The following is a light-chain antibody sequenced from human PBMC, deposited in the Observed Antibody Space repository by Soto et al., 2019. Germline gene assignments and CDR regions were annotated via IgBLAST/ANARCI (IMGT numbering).Light chain of an antibody. CDR3: SSFAGSYGL. Sequence: QSVLTQPPSVSGAPGQRVTISCTGSSSNIGADYDIHWYQQLPGTAPKLLIYAYSNRPSGVPDRFSGSKSGNTASLTISRLQAEDEAEYYCSSFAGSYGLFGGGTKLTVL. CDR1: SSNIGADYD. J-gene: IGLJ2*01. V-gene: IGLV1-40*01. CDR2: AYS.